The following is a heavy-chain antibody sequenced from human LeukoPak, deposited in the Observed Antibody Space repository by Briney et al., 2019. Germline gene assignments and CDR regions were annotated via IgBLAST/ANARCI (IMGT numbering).Heavy chain of an antibody. CDR3: ARGVIVVPVKPYYYYMDV. Sequence: SETLSPTCTVSGGSINSYYWSWIRQPAGKGLEWIGRIYTSGSTNYNPSLKSRVTMSVDTSKNQFSLKLSSVTAADTAVYYCARGVIVVPVKPYYYYMDVWGKGTTDTVSS. CDR2: IYTSGST. J-gene: IGHJ6*03. CDR1: GGSINSYY. D-gene: IGHD2-2*01. V-gene: IGHV4-4*07.